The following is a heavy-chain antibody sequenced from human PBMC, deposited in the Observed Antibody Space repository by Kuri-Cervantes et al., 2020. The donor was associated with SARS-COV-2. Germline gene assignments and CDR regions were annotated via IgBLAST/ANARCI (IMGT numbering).Heavy chain of an antibody. CDR2: ISSSSSTI. J-gene: IGHJ4*02. CDR3: ARDRGDFWSGSINY. Sequence: GGSLRLSCSASGFTFSSYAMHWVRQAPGKGLEWVSYISSSSSTIYYADSVKGRFTISRDNAKNSLYLQMNSLRAEDTAVYYCARDRGDFWSGSINYWGQGTLVTVSS. D-gene: IGHD3-3*01. V-gene: IGHV3-48*01. CDR1: GFTFSSYA.